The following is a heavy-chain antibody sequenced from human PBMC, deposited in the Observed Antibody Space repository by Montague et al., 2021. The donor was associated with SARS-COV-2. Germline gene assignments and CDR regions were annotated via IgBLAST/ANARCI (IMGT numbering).Heavy chain of an antibody. CDR1: GGSFNDYY. Sequence: SETLSLTCAVYGGSFNDYYWCWVRQPPGKGLEWIGEINHGGITNYSPSLKSRVTISADTSKNQISLKLKSVTAADTANYYCARGHEGIAMIVVVMIEEEYYFDYWGQGSLVTVSS. CDR3: ARGHEGIAMIVVVMIEEEYYFDY. V-gene: IGHV4-34*01. D-gene: IGHD3-22*01. CDR2: INHGGIT. J-gene: IGHJ4*02.